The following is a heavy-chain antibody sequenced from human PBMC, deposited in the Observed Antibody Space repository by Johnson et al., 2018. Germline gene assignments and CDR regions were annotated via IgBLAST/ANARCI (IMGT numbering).Heavy chain of an antibody. CDR3: ARDMQSGRAVADTSYFQH. D-gene: IGHD6-19*01. V-gene: IGHV3-9*01. J-gene: IGHJ1*01. CDR2: ISWNGGTI. CDR1: GFTFEAYA. Sequence: VQPVQSGGGLVQPGRSXRLSCAASGFTFEAYAMHWVRPAPGRGLEWVSGISWNGGTIGYADSVKGRFTISRDNAKNPLYLQMNSLRPEDTALYYCARDMQSGRAVADTSYFQHWGQGTLVTVSS.